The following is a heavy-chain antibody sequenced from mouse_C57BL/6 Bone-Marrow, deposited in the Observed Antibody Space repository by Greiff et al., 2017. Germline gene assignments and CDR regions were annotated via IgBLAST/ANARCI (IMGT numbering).Heavy chain of an antibody. CDR2: IDPSDSET. CDR3: AYAGYSKDYAMDD. CDR1: GYTFTSYW. J-gene: IGHJ4*01. V-gene: IGHV1-52*01. Sequence: QVQLQQPGAELVRPGSSVKLSCKASGYTFTSYWMHWVKQRPIQGLEWIGNIDPSDSETHYNQKFKDKATLTVDTASSTAYMQLSSLTAEYSAVNYGAYAGYSKDYAMDDWGTGTSVTVSS. D-gene: IGHD2-12*01.